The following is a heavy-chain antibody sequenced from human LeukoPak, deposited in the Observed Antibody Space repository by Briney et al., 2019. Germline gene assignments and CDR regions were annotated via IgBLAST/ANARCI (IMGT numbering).Heavy chain of an antibody. J-gene: IGHJ4*02. CDR2: ISYDGSNK. CDR3: AKDYDVLTGYFDY. Sequence: GGSLRLSSAPSGFTFSSYGMHWVRQAPGKGLGWVAVISYDGSNKYYADSVKGRFTISRDNSKNTLYLQMNSLRAEDTAVYYCAKDYDVLTGYFDYWGQGTLVTVSS. D-gene: IGHD3-9*01. CDR1: GFTFSSYG. V-gene: IGHV3-30*18.